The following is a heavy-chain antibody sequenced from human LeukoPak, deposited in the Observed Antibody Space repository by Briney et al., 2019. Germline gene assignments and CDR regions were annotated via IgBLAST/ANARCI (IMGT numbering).Heavy chain of an antibody. CDR1: GFTFSSYA. CDR2: ITDSGGDT. CDR3: VKGSSSSRPYYFDY. D-gene: IGHD6-6*01. Sequence: GGSLRLSCAASGFTFSSYAMSWVRQAPGKGLEWVTAITDSGGDTYHADSVEGRFSISRDNSKNTLYLQMNSLRVEDTAVYYCVKGSSSSRPYYFDYWGQGTLVTVSS. J-gene: IGHJ4*02. V-gene: IGHV3-23*01.